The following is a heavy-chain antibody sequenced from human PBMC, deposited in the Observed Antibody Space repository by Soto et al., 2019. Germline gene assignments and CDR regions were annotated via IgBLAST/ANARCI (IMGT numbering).Heavy chain of an antibody. CDR1: GGSISSGGYY. CDR2: IYYSGST. J-gene: IGHJ4*02. CDR3: ATTWFGELSLFDY. Sequence: PSETLSLTCTVSGGSISSGGYYWSWIRQHPGKGLEWIGYIYYSGSTYYNPSLKSRVTISVDTSKNQFSLKLSSVTAADTAVYYCATTWFGELSLFDYWGQGTLVTVSS. D-gene: IGHD3-10*01. V-gene: IGHV4-31*03.